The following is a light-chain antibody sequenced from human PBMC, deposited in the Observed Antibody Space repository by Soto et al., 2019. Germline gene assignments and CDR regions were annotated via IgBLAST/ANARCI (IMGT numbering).Light chain of an antibody. Sequence: DIQLTQSPSTLSASIGDRVTITCRASQSISTCLAWYQQKPGKAPKVLIFDASSLESGVSSRFSGSGSGTEFTLTISRLQPADFATYYCQQYNTYSPTFGQGTKLESK. J-gene: IGKJ2*01. CDR2: DAS. V-gene: IGKV1-5*01. CDR1: QSISTC. CDR3: QQYNTYSPT.